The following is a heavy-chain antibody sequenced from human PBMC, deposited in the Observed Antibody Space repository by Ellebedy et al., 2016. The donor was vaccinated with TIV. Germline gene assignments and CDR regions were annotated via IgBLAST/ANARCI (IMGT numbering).Heavy chain of an antibody. CDR3: ARRGSYGDYAVQVNSWFDR. V-gene: IGHV3-7*01. CDR1: GFSFRSYW. D-gene: IGHD4-17*01. J-gene: IGHJ5*02. CDR2: IYQDGSNQ. Sequence: PGGSLRLSCVASGFSFRSYWMSWVRQAPGKGLEWVANIYQDGSNQYYVDSVKGRFTISRDNAINSLFLQMNSLRAGETAMYYCARRGSYGDYAVQVNSWFDRWGRGTLVTVSS.